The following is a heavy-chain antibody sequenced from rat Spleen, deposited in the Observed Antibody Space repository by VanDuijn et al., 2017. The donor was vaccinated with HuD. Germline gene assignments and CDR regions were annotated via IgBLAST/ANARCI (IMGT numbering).Heavy chain of an antibody. V-gene: IGHV2-4*01. CDR2: IWSGGST. CDR3: ARDGGFDY. J-gene: IGHJ2*01. Sequence: QVQLKESGPGLVQPSETLSLTCTVSGFSLTSYGVTWVRQPPGKGLEWIGAIWSGGSTDYSSALKSRLSINRDTSKSQVFLKMSSLQTEDTATYYCARDGGFDYWGQGVMVTVSS. CDR1: GFSLTSYG.